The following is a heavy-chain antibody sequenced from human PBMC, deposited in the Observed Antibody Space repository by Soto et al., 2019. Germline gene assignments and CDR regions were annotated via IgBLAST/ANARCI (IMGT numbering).Heavy chain of an antibody. CDR3: ARGVLY. CDR2: IFYSGTT. Sequence: SEALSLTCTVSGGSISSGGYFWSWIRQPPGKGLEWIGNIFYSGTTYYNPSLKSRVTISVDTSKNQFSLKLSSVTAADTAVYFCARGVLYWGQGTLVTVS. D-gene: IGHD1-1*01. V-gene: IGHV4-31*03. J-gene: IGHJ4*02. CDR1: GGSISSGGYF.